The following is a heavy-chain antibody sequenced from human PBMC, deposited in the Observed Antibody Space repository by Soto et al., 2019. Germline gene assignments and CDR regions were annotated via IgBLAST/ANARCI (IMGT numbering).Heavy chain of an antibody. D-gene: IGHD3-10*01. CDR2: ISGSGGST. CDR3: AKDPSITMVRGIGYFDY. CDR1: GFTFSSYA. J-gene: IGHJ4*02. V-gene: IGHV3-23*01. Sequence: GGSLRLSCAASGFTFSSYAMIWVRQAPGKGLEWVSAISGSGGSTYYADSVEGRFTISRDNSKNTLYLQMNSLRAEDTAVYYCAKDPSITMVRGIGYFDYWGQGTLVTVTS.